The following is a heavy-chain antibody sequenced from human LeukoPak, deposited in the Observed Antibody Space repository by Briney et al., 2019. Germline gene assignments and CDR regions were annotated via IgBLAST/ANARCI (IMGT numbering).Heavy chain of an antibody. J-gene: IGHJ4*02. D-gene: IGHD4-17*01. Sequence: GGSLRLSCAASGFTFSSYAMSWVRQAPGKGLEWVSAISGSGGSTYYADSVKGRFTISRDNSKNTLYLQMNSLRAEDTAVYYCAKDRSRYDYGDLLDYWGQGTLVTVSS. V-gene: IGHV3-23*01. CDR2: ISGSGGST. CDR1: GFTFSSYA. CDR3: AKDRSRYDYGDLLDY.